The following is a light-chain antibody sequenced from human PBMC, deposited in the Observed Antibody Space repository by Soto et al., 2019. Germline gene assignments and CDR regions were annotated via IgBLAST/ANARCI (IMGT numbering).Light chain of an antibody. CDR2: DAS. Sequence: EIVLTQSPATLSLSPGERATLSCRASQSVSSYLAWYQQKPGQAPRLLIYDASNRATGIPARFSGSWSGTDFTLTISSLEPEDFAVYYCQQRSKWPFTFGPGTKVDIK. V-gene: IGKV3-11*01. CDR3: QQRSKWPFT. J-gene: IGKJ3*01. CDR1: QSVSSY.